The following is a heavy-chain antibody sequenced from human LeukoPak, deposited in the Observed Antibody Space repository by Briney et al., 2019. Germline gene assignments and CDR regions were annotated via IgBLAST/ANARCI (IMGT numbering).Heavy chain of an antibody. CDR3: ASILLCSSTSCYRDY. CDR1: GFTFSSYW. D-gene: IGHD2-2*01. CDR2: INTDGSST. Sequence: GGSLRLSCAASGFTFSSYWMHWVRQAPGKGLVWVSRINTDGSSTSYADSVKGRFTISRDNAKNTLYLQMNSLRAEDTAVYYCASILLCSSTSCYRDYWGQGTLVTVSS. V-gene: IGHV3-74*01. J-gene: IGHJ4*02.